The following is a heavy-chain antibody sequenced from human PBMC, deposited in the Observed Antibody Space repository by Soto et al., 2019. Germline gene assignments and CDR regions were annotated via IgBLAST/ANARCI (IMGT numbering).Heavy chain of an antibody. J-gene: IGHJ6*02. V-gene: IGHV1-69*06. CDR1: GCNFISYA. CDR2: IITSFGTA. CDR3: ARDLGITSVARNPMDV. D-gene: IGHD5-12*01. Sequence: VKVSYKASGCNFISYAMIWVRQAPGQGLEWMGGIITSFGTANYAQKFQGRVTITADKSTSTAYMELSSLRSEDTAVYYCARDLGITSVARNPMDVWGQGTTVTVSS.